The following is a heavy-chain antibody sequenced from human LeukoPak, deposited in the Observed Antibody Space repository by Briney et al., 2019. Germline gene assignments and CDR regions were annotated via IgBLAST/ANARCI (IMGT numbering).Heavy chain of an antibody. CDR2: ISGSGGST. J-gene: IGHJ4*02. CDR1: GFTFSSYA. Sequence: GGSLRLSCAASGFTFSSYAMSWVRQAPGKGLEWVSAISGSGGSTYYADSVKGRFTISRDNSKNTLYLQMNSPRAEDTAVYYCAKRGFYYDSSGYYLLDYWGQGTLVTVSS. CDR3: AKRGFYYDSSGYYLLDY. D-gene: IGHD3-22*01. V-gene: IGHV3-23*01.